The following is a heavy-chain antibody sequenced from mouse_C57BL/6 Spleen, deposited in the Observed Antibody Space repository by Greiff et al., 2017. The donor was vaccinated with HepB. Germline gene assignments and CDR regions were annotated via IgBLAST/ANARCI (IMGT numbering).Heavy chain of an antibody. CDR3: ARSPLGGVFDY. J-gene: IGHJ2*01. V-gene: IGHV1-80*01. Sequence: VQLQQSGAELVKPGASVKISCKASGYAFSSYWMNWVKQRPGKGLEWIGQIYPGDGDTNYNGKFKGKATLTADKSSSTAYMQLSSLTSEDSAVYFCARSPLGGVFDYWGQGTTLTVSS. CDR2: IYPGDGDT. CDR1: GYAFSSYW. D-gene: IGHD6-1*01.